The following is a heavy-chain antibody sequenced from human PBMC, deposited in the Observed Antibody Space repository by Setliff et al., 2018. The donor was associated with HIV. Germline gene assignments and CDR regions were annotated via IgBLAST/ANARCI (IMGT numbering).Heavy chain of an antibody. D-gene: IGHD1-1*01. Sequence: LYLTCTVSGGSISGHYWSWIRQAPGKGLEWIGYIYYSGDTTYNPSTTYNPSLKSRVTISVHTSKNQFSLKLTSVTAADTAVYFCSRYNPATYNNYYYYYMDVWGKGTTVTVSS. V-gene: IGHV4-59*11. CDR1: GGSISGHY. CDR2: IYYSGDTTYNPST. CDR3: SRYNPATYNNYYYYYMDV. J-gene: IGHJ6*03.